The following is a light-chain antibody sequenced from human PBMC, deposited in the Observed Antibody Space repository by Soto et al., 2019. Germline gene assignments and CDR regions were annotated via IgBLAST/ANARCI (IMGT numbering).Light chain of an antibody. CDR3: QQRSNWPST. Sequence: EIVLTQSPATLSLSPGERAALSCRASQSVSSYLAWYKQKPGQAPRLLIYGASNRATGIPARFSGSGSGKDFTLTISSIEPEDCAVYYCQQRSNWPSTFGGGTRVEIK. CDR1: QSVSSY. J-gene: IGKJ4*01. CDR2: GAS. V-gene: IGKV3-11*01.